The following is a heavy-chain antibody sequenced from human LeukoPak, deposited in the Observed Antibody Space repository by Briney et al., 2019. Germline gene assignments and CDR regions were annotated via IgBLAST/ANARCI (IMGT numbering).Heavy chain of an antibody. Sequence: PGGSLRLSCAASGFTFSTYWMSLVRQAPGKGLEWVDNINQDGSEKYYVDSVKGRFTISRDNAKTSLYLQMNSLRADDTAVYYCARDRALYDSRRGYYYTEDDYWGQGTLVTVSS. V-gene: IGHV3-7*01. J-gene: IGHJ4*02. CDR1: GFTFSTYW. D-gene: IGHD3-22*01. CDR2: INQDGSEK. CDR3: ARDRALYDSRRGYYYTEDDY.